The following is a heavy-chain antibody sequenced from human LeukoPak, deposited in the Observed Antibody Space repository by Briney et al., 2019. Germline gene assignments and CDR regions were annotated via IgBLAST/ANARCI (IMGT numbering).Heavy chain of an antibody. J-gene: IGHJ4*02. D-gene: IGHD1-7*01. Sequence: PGGSLRLSCAASGFTFSSYNMNWVRQAPGKGLEWVSSTSSSSSYIYYADSVKGRFTISRDNAKNSLYLQMNSLRAEDTAVYYCAMKATGTTYFDYWGQGTLVTVPS. CDR2: TSSSSSYI. CDR1: GFTFSSYN. CDR3: AMKATGTTYFDY. V-gene: IGHV3-21*01.